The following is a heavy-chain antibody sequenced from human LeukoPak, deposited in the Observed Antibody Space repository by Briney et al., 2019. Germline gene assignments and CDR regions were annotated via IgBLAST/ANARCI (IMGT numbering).Heavy chain of an antibody. CDR1: GYTFTSNY. Sequence: ASVKVSCKASGYTFTSNYIHWVRQAPGQGLEWMGMIYPRDGSTSCAQKFQGRVTVTRDASTSTVHMELSGLRSEDTAVYYCARDQEGFDYWGQGTLVTVSS. CDR3: ARDQEGFDY. CDR2: IYPRDGST. V-gene: IGHV1-46*01. J-gene: IGHJ4*02.